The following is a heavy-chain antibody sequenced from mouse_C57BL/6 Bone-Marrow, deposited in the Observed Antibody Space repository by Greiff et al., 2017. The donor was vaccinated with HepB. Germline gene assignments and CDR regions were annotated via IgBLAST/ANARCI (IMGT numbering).Heavy chain of an antibody. Sequence: VHLVESGPELVKPGASVKISCKASGYSFTGYYMHWVKQSHGNILDWIGYIYPYNGVSSYNQKFKGKATLTVDKSSSTAYMELRSLTSEDSAVYYCARNYGNYGWYFDVWGTGTTVTVSS. J-gene: IGHJ1*03. D-gene: IGHD2-1*01. CDR2: IYPYNGVS. V-gene: IGHV1-31*01. CDR3: ARNYGNYGWYFDV. CDR1: GYSFTGYY.